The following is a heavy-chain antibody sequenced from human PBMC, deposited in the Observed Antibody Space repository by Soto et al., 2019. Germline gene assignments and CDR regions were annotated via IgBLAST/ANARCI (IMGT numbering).Heavy chain of an antibody. CDR2: IYYSGTT. V-gene: IGHV4-39*02. CDR3: ARDLRLDS. CDR1: GGSISSSNSY. Sequence: PSETLSLTCTVSGGSISSSNSYWSWIRQPPEKGLEWIGSIYYSGTTYYNPSLQSRVTMSVDTSKNQFSLKLSSVSGADTAVYYCARDLRLDSWGPGTLVTVSS. D-gene: IGHD2-21*02. J-gene: IGHJ4*02.